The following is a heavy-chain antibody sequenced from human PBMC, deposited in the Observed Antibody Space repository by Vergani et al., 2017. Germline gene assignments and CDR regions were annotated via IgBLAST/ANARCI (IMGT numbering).Heavy chain of an antibody. CDR2: IVVGSGNT. V-gene: IGHV1-58*01. CDR1: GFTFTSSA. D-gene: IGHD3-9*01. CDR3: AADKYYDILTGCSEPSNGFDP. J-gene: IGHJ5*02. Sequence: QMQLVQSGPEVKKPGTSVKVSCKASGFTFTSSAVQWVRQARGQRLEWIGWIVVGSGNTNYAQKFQERVTITRDMSKSTAYMELSSLRSEDTAVYYCAADKYYDILTGCSEPSNGFDPWGQGTLVTVSS.